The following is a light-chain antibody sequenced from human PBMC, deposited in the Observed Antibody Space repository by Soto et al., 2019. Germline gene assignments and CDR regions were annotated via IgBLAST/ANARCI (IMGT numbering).Light chain of an antibody. Sequence: EIVMTHSPATLSVSPGERATLSCRASQSVSSNLAWYQQKPGQAPRLLIFGASTRAPGIPDRFSGSGSGTDFTLTISRLEPEDFALFYCQQYGNSPLTFGGGTKVDIK. J-gene: IGKJ4*01. CDR1: QSVSSN. CDR3: QQYGNSPLT. V-gene: IGKV3-20*01. CDR2: GAS.